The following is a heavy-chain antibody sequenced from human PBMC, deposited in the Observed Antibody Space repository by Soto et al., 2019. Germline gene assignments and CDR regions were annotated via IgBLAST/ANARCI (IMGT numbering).Heavy chain of an antibody. J-gene: IGHJ5*02. V-gene: IGHV4-31*03. D-gene: IGHD5-12*01. CDR3: ALRRGPDVFVFDP. Sequence: PSETLSLTCSVSGGSVSTDGCYWSWIRQHPGKGLEWIGYIYYTGGTIYNPSLKSRITISVDTSKNQFSLKLTSVTAADTAVYYCALRRGPDVFVFDPWGPGTLVTVSS. CDR1: GGSVSTDGCY. CDR2: IYYTGGT.